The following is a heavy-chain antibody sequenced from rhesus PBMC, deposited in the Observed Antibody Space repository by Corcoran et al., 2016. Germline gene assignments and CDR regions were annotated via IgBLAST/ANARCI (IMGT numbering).Heavy chain of an antibody. CDR1: GGSISGYYL. J-gene: IGHJ6*01. Sequence: QVQLQESGPGVVKPSETLSLTCAVSGGSISGYYLWSWIRQPPGKGLEWIGYIYGGSGSTSYNPSLKGRVIISIDTSKDPFSLKLSSVTAADTAVYYCARGGSSSYNGLDSWGQGVVVTVSS. CDR3: ARGGSSSYNGLDS. D-gene: IGHD6-43*01. V-gene: IGHV4S7*01. CDR2: IYGGSGST.